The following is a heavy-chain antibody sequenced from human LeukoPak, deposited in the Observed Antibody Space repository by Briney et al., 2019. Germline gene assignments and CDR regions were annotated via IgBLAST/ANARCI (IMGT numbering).Heavy chain of an antibody. J-gene: IGHJ6*03. CDR2: IIPIFGTA. CDR1: GGTFSSYA. Sequence: SVKVPCKASGGTFSSYAISWVRQAPGQGLEWMGGIIPIFGTANYAQKFQGRVTITADESTSTAYMELSSLRSEDTAVYYCARDEPLRFLEWLSGYYYYMDVWGKGTTVTVSS. D-gene: IGHD3-3*01. CDR3: ARDEPLRFLEWLSGYYYYMDV. V-gene: IGHV1-69*13.